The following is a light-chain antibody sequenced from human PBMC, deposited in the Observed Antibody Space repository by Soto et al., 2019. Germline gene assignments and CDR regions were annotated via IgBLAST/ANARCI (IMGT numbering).Light chain of an antibody. J-gene: IGKJ1*01. Sequence: EIVLTQSPATLSSSPGERATLSCRASQTVNSRLAWYKHKPGQAPRRLSYHTSNRATGIPARFSGSGAGTEFTLTISSLEPEDFAVYYCHQRQSWPRTFGQGTKVDIK. CDR2: HTS. CDR1: QTVNSR. V-gene: IGKV3-11*01. CDR3: HQRQSWPRT.